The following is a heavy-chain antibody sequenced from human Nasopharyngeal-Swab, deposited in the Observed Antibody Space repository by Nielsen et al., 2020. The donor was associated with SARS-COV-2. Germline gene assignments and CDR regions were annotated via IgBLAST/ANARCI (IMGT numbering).Heavy chain of an antibody. CDR3: ARGGYCSGGSCYSLQYFDY. V-gene: IGHV3-21*01. Sequence: GESLKISCAASGFTFSSYGMHWVRQAPGKGLEWVSSISSSSSYIYYADSVKGRFTISRDNAKNSLYLQMNSLRAEDTAVYYCARGGYCSGGSCYSLQYFDYWGQGTLVTVSS. CDR1: GFTFSSYG. D-gene: IGHD2-15*01. CDR2: ISSSSSYI. J-gene: IGHJ4*02.